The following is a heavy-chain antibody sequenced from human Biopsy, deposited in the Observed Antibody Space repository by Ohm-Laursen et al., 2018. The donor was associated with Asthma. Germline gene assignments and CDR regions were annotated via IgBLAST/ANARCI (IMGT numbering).Heavy chain of an antibody. CDR1: GYSLTDLS. Sequence: SGKVSCKVSGYSLTDLSMHWVRQAPGQGLEWMGGHDHEEGGTVNARRFQGRVTMTEDTSTDTAYMELSSLSSDDTAVYYCASDFPKDYVRYNFQFWGQGTLVTVSS. CDR3: ASDFPKDYVRYNFQF. J-gene: IGHJ4*02. V-gene: IGHV1-24*01. CDR2: HDHEEGGT. D-gene: IGHD4-17*01.